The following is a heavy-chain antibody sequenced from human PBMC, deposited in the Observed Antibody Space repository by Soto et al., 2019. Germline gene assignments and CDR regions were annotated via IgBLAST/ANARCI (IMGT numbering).Heavy chain of an antibody. CDR2: IYSNGGT. V-gene: IGHV4-59*08. D-gene: IGHD1-26*01. Sequence: QVQLQASGPGLVKPSDTLSLTCTVSGDSIGTYNWGWIRQPPGKRLEWIGYIYSNGGTSYNPALKSRGTISADTSTNQFSLRLSSVTAADTAVYYCVRQGIGALHGLVDVWGQGTTVTVSS. CDR3: VRQGIGALHGLVDV. CDR1: GDSIGTYN. J-gene: IGHJ6*02.